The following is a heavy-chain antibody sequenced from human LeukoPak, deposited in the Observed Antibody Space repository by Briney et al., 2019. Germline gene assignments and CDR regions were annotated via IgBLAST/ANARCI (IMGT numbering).Heavy chain of an antibody. CDR2: IYYSGST. Sequence: PSETLSLTCTVSGGSISSYYWSWIRQPPGKGLEWIGYIYYSGSTNYNPSLKSRVTISVDTSKNQFSLKLSSVTAADTAVYYCARKMEMATINAFDIWGQGTMVTVSS. V-gene: IGHV4-59*01. CDR1: GGSISSYY. D-gene: IGHD5-24*01. CDR3: ARKMEMATINAFDI. J-gene: IGHJ3*02.